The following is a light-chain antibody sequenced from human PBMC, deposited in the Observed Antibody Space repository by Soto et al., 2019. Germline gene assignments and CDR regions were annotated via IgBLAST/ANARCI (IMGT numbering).Light chain of an antibody. CDR3: QVWDSSSDLV. Sequence: SYELTQPPSVSVAPGKTARITCGGNNIGSKSVHWYQQKQGQAPVLAIHYDIDRPSENPARFSGYNSANTATRTTSRVEARDEADYYGQVWDSSSDLVFGGCTKLAVL. J-gene: IGLJ2*01. CDR2: YDI. CDR1: NIGSKS. V-gene: IGLV3-21*04.